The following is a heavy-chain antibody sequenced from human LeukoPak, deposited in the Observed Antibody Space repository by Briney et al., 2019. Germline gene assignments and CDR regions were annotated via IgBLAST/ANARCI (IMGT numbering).Heavy chain of an antibody. CDR1: GFTVSTTY. V-gene: IGHV3-30*04. CDR2: ISFDGDEK. Sequence: PGRSLRLSCAASGFTVSTTYMHWVRQAPGKGLEWVAVISFDGDEKRYADSVKGRFTISRDTPTNTVSLEVNSLTSKDTAVYYCARVQLDNCGMTSCYVVDSWVQGTLVIVSS. D-gene: IGHD2-2*01. J-gene: IGHJ4*02. CDR3: ARVQLDNCGMTSCYVVDS.